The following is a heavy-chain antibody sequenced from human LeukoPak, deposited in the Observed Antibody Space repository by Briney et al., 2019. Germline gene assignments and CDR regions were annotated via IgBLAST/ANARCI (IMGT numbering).Heavy chain of an antibody. V-gene: IGHV3-23*01. CDR1: AFTFRGFI. Sequence: GGSLRLSCAAPAFTFRGFIVHWVRQAPGKGLEWVSSVTFHGEIPYYAGSVMGRFTISRDNARNTVSLQMSSLSAEDTAIYYCAGLGDQGYRDVGGKGATVIVSS. CDR2: VTFHGEIP. J-gene: IGHJ6*03. CDR3: AGLGDQGYRDV. D-gene: IGHD3-16*01.